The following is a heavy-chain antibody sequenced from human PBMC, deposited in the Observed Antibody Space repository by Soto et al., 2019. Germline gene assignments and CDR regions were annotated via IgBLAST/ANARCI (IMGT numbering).Heavy chain of an antibody. CDR2: IWYDGTQK. Sequence: QVQLEESGGGVVQPGRSLRLSCEASGFTFNTYSMHWVRQPPGKGLEWLAAIWYDGTQKYYADSVKGRFIISRDNCKKTLYLEMNSLRAEDTEVYYCARAGGTTVTGLWHFDSWGQGPLFTVSS. CDR1: GFTFNTYS. CDR3: ARAGGTTVTGLWHFDS. V-gene: IGHV3-33*01. J-gene: IGHJ4*02. D-gene: IGHD4-17*01.